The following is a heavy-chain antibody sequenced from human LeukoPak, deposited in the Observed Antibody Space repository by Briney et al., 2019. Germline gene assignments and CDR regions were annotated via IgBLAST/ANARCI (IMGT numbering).Heavy chain of an antibody. CDR1: GGSFSGYY. CDR2: INHSGST. CDR3: ARLKANSFWSGYPPP. D-gene: IGHD3-3*01. Sequence: SETLSLTCAVYGGSFSGYYWSWIRRPPGKGLEWIGEINHSGSTNYNPSLKSRVTISVDTSKNQFSLKLSSVTAADTAVYYCARLKANSFWSGYPPPWGQGTLVTVSS. J-gene: IGHJ5*02. V-gene: IGHV4-34*01.